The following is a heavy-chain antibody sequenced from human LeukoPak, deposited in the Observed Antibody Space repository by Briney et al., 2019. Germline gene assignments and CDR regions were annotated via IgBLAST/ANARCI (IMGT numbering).Heavy chain of an antibody. D-gene: IGHD1-26*01. V-gene: IGHV1-2*02. J-gene: IGHJ3*02. CDR3: ARLKSGSFDAFDI. CDR1: GYTFTGYY. CDR2: INPNSGGT. Sequence: ASVKVSCKASGYTFTGYYMHWVRQAPGQGLEWMGWINPNSGGTNYAQKFQGRVTMTRDTSISTAYMELSRLRSDDTAVYYCARLKSGSFDAFDIWGQGTMVTVSS.